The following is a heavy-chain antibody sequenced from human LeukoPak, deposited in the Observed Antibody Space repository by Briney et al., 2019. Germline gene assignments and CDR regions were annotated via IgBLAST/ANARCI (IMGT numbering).Heavy chain of an antibody. CDR2: IFYSGRT. V-gene: IGHV4-39*07. CDR1: GASISSSSYC. CDR3: ARSPRQQLVPFDY. Sequence: SETLSLTCTVSGASISSSSYCWGWIRQPPGKGLEWIGSIFYSGRTYYNPSLKSRVTISVDKSKNQFSLKLSSVTAADTAVYYCARSPRQQLVPFDYWGQGTLVTVSS. D-gene: IGHD6-13*01. J-gene: IGHJ4*02.